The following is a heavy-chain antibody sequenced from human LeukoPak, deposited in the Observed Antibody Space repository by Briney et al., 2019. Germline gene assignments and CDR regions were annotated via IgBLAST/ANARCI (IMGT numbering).Heavy chain of an antibody. CDR1: GYIFTDYY. V-gene: IGHV1-2*02. Sequence: ASVKVSCKASGYIFTDYYMHWVRQAPGQGLEWMGWINPNSGGTNSTQKFQGRVTMTRDTSISTAYMELSSLRYDDTAVYYCAVPPCSGGGCYFDYWGQGTLVTVSS. CDR2: INPNSGGT. D-gene: IGHD2-15*01. J-gene: IGHJ4*02. CDR3: AVPPCSGGGCYFDY.